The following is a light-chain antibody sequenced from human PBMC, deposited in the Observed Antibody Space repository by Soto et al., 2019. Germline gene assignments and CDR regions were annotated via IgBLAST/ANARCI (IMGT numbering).Light chain of an antibody. CDR3: QQYYSYPPT. CDR1: QSISSY. CDR2: AAS. Sequence: QITKAHSSGAALERGGGPITNLASQSISSYLNWYQQKPGKAPKLLIYAASSLQSGVPSRFSGSGSGTAFALALRCLQSEDFATSYCQQYYSYPPTVGQGGKVDIK. V-gene: IGKV1-39*01. J-gene: IGKJ1*01.